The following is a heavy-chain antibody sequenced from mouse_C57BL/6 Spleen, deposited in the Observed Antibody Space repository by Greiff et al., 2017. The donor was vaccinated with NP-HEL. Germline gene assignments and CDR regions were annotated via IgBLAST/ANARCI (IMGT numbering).Heavy chain of an antibody. CDR3: ARGGLRRREAMDY. CDR2: IDPSDSYT. V-gene: IGHV1-50*01. CDR1: GYTFTSYW. D-gene: IGHD2-4*01. Sequence: QVQLKQPGAELVKPGASVKLSCKASGYTFTSYWMQWVKQRPGQGLEWIGEIDPSDSYTNYNQQFKGKATLTVDTSSSTAYMQLSSLTSEDSAVYYCARGGLRRREAMDYWGQGTSATVSS. J-gene: IGHJ4*01.